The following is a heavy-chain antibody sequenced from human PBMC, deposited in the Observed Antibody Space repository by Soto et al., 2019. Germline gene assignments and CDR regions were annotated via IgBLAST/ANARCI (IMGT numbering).Heavy chain of an antibody. CDR3: ARGNFIVVVPAAGNYGMDV. CDR1: GASISSDY. V-gene: IGHV4-59*01. CDR2: IYHSGT. D-gene: IGHD2-2*01. Sequence: PSETLSLTCTVSGASISSDYWSWIRQTPGKGLEWIGYIYHSGTNYNPSLKSRVSISIDTSKNQFSLKLSSVTAADTAVYYCARGNFIVVVPAAGNYGMDVWGQGTTVTVSS. J-gene: IGHJ6*02.